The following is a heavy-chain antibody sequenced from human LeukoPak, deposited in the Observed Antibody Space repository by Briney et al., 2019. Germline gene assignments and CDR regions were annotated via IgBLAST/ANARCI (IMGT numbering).Heavy chain of an antibody. V-gene: IGHV4-59*12. D-gene: IGHD3-22*01. CDR1: GGSISSYY. CDR3: AGSLRYYYDSSGYYYKPFDY. J-gene: IGHJ4*02. Sequence: PSETLSLTCTVSGGSISSYYWSWIRQPPGKGLEWIGYIYYSGSTNYNPSLKSRVTISVDKSKNQFSLKLSSVTAADTAVYYCAGSLRYYYDSSGYYYKPFDYWGQGTLVTVSS. CDR2: IYYSGST.